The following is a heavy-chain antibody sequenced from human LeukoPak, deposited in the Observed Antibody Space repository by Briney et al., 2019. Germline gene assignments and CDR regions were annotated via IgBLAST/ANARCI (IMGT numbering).Heavy chain of an antibody. CDR3: ASHSGSYYYYGMDV. CDR2: IYTTGST. D-gene: IGHD1-26*01. CDR1: GGSISSYY. J-gene: IGHJ6*02. V-gene: IGHV4-4*07. Sequence: SETLSLTCTVSGGSISSYYWSWIRQPAGKGLEWIGRIYTTGSTNYNPSLKSRVTISVDTSKNQFSLRLSSVTAADTAVYYCASHSGSYYYYGMDVWGQGTTVTVSS.